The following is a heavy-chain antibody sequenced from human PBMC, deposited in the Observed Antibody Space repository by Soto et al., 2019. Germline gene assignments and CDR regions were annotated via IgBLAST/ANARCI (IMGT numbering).Heavy chain of an antibody. CDR1: GYTFTNND. V-gene: IGHV1-8*01. Sequence: ASVKVSCKASGYTFTNNDVTWVRQATGQGLEWMGWMNPGSGDTGYAQKFQGRVTMTRNISIATAYMELSSLRSEDTAIYYCARTASSGSLNWFDPWGQGTLVTVSS. CDR3: ARTASSGSLNWFDP. D-gene: IGHD5-18*01. CDR2: MNPGSGDT. J-gene: IGHJ5*02.